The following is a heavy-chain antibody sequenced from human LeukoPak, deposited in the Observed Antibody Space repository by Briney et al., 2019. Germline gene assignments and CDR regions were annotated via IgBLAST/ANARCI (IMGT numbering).Heavy chain of an antibody. D-gene: IGHD5-18*01. V-gene: IGHV3-15*01. J-gene: IGHJ4*02. CDR2: IKSKTDGGTT. Sequence: PGRSLRLSCTAAGFTFGDYAMSWFRQAPGKGLEWVGRIKSKTDGGTTDYAAPVKGRFTISRDDSKNTLYLQMNSLKTEDTAVYYCTTDNVDTAMVTLDYWGQGTLVTVSS. CDR3: TTDNVDTAMVTLDY. CDR1: GFTFGDYA.